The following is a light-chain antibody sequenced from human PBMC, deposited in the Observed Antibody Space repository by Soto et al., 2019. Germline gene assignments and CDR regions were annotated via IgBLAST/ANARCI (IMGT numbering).Light chain of an antibody. J-gene: IGKJ5*01. Sequence: DTMLTQSPATLSLSPGDRATLSCRASQDVERYLAWYQQKPGQAPRLLIYDAYNRAPGIPARFSGSGSGTDFTLTISSLEPEDFAIYYCQQRAHWPPITCGQGTRLEMK. CDR1: QDVERY. CDR3: QQRAHWPPIT. V-gene: IGKV3-11*01. CDR2: DAY.